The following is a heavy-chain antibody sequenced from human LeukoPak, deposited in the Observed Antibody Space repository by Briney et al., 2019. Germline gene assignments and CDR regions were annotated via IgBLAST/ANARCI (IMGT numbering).Heavy chain of an antibody. Sequence: SETLSLTCTVSGGSISTYYWSWIRQPPGKGLEWIGYIYYSGSTNYNPSLKSRVTISVDTSKNQFSLKLSSVTAADTAVYYCARGEAAVRLDYWGQGTLVTVSS. V-gene: IGHV4-59*01. J-gene: IGHJ4*02. CDR1: GGSISTYY. D-gene: IGHD6-13*01. CDR3: ARGEAAVRLDY. CDR2: IYYSGST.